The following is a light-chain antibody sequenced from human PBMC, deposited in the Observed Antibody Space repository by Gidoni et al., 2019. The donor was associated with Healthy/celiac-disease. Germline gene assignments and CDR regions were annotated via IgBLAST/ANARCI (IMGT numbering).Light chain of an antibody. V-gene: IGKV3-15*01. Sequence: EIVLTQTPATLSVSPGERPTLSCRASQSVSSNLAWYQQKPGQAPRLLGYGASTRATGIPARFRGSGSVTEFTLTMSSLQSEDFAVYYYRQYPCTFGQGTKVEIK. CDR3: RQYPCT. CDR1: QSVSSN. J-gene: IGKJ2*01. CDR2: GAS.